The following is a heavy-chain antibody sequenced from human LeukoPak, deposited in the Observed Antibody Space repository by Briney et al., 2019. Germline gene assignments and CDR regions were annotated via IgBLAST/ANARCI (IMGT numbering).Heavy chain of an antibody. D-gene: IGHD3-3*01. CDR1: GYTFTGYY. Sequence: ASVKVSCKASGYTFTGYYMHWVRQAPGQGLEWMGWINPNSGGTNYAQKFQGRVTMTRDTSISTAYMELSRLRSDDTAVYYCARSPGRSSPPTYYDFPFPIDYWGQGTLVTVSS. J-gene: IGHJ4*02. CDR3: ARSPGRSSPPTYYDFPFPIDY. CDR2: INPNSGGT. V-gene: IGHV1-2*02.